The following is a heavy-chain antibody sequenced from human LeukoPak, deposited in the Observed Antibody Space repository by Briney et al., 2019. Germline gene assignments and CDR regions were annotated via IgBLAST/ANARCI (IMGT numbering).Heavy chain of an antibody. Sequence: ASVKVSFKASGYTFTSYGISWVRQAPGQGLEWMGGIIPIFGTANYAQKFQGRVTITTDESTSTAYMELSSLRSEDTAVYYCARRGGGLRFDYWGQGTLVTVSS. D-gene: IGHD3-16*01. J-gene: IGHJ4*02. V-gene: IGHV1-69*05. CDR2: IIPIFGTA. CDR1: GYTFTSYG. CDR3: ARRGGGLRFDY.